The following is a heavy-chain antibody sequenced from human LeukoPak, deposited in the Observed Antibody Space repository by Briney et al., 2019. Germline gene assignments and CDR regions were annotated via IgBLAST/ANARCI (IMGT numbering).Heavy chain of an antibody. CDR1: GYTFTSYY. CDR3: AIDTAMVTDDY. Sequence: ASVKVSCKASGYTFTSYYMHWVRQAPGQGLEWMGIINPSGGSTSYAQKFQGRVTMTRDMSTSTVYMELSSLRSEDTAVYYCAIDTAMVTDDYWGQGTLVTVSS. CDR2: INPSGGST. V-gene: IGHV1-46*01. D-gene: IGHD5-18*01. J-gene: IGHJ4*02.